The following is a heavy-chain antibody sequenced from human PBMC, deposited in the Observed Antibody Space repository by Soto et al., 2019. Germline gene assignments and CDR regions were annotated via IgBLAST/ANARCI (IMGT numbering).Heavy chain of an antibody. CDR2: TTGHGDST. CDR3: AKKGNTYGEPIDY. V-gene: IGHV3-23*01. CDR1: GFTFNSYA. Sequence: EVQLLESGGGLVQPGGSLRLSCAASGFTFNSYAMSWVRQAPWKGLECVSATTGHGDSTDYSDSAKGRFTISRDNSKNTLYLQMNSLRVEDTAVYYCAKKGNTYGEPIDYWGQETLVTVS. D-gene: IGHD5-18*01. J-gene: IGHJ4*02.